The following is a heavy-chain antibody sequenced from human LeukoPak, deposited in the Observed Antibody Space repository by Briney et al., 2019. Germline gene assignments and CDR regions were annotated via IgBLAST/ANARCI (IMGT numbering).Heavy chain of an antibody. CDR1: GGTFSSYA. V-gene: IGHV1-18*01. CDR3: ARDEARYSSGYYPNWFDP. D-gene: IGHD3-22*01. J-gene: IGHJ5*02. CDR2: ISGYSGNT. Sequence: GASVKVSCKASGGTFSSYAISWVRQAPGQGLEWMGWISGYSGNTHYAHNLQGRVTMTTDTSTSTAYMELRSLRSDDTAVYYCARDEARYSSGYYPNWFDPWGQGTLVTVSS.